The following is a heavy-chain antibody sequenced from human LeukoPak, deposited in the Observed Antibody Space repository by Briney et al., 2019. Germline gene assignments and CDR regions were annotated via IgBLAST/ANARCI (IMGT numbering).Heavy chain of an antibody. CDR2: IRYDGSNK. CDR1: GFTFSSYG. CDR3: AKVGEVDVPAASHYYYYGMDV. D-gene: IGHD2-2*01. V-gene: IGHV3-30*02. J-gene: IGHJ6*02. Sequence: GGSLRLSCAASGFTFSSYGMHWVRQAPGKGLEWVAFIRYDGSNKYYADSVKGRFTISRDNSKNTLYLQMNSLRAEDTAVYYCAKVGEVDVPAASHYYYYGMDVWGQGTTVTVSS.